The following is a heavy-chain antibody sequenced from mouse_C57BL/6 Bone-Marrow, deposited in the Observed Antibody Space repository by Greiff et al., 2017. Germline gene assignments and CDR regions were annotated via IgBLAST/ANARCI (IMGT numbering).Heavy chain of an antibody. CDR1: GFTFSSYA. CDR2: ISSGGDYI. V-gene: IGHV5-9-1*02. CDR3: TRDLDYGSSYDYAMDY. D-gene: IGHD1-1*01. J-gene: IGHJ4*01. Sequence: EVKLVESGEGLVKPGGSLKLSCAASGFTFSSYAMSWVRQTPEKRLEWVAYISSGGDYIYYADTVKGRFTISRDNARNTLYLQMSSLKSEDTAMYYCTRDLDYGSSYDYAMDYWGQGTSVTVSS.